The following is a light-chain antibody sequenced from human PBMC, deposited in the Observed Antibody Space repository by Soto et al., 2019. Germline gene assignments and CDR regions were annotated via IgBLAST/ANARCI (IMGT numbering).Light chain of an antibody. V-gene: IGKV3-15*01. CDR3: QQYNNWPLT. CDR1: QSVSSN. J-gene: IGKJ4*01. CDR2: GAY. Sequence: ELVLTQSPGTLSLSPGERATLSCSASQSVSSNLAWYQQKPGQAPRLLIYGAYTRATGIPARFSGSGSGTEFTLTIRSLQSEDFAVYYCQQYNNWPLTVGGGTKVDI.